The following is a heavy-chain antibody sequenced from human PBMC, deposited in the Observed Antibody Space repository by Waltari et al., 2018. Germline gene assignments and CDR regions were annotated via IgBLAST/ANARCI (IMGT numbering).Heavy chain of an antibody. V-gene: IGHV3-23*04. D-gene: IGHD6-6*01. CDR2: MTASGLM. Sequence: EMQLVASGGALVRQGGSLRLRWAATGVPFSAYTMTWVRPAPGQGLEWVAVMTASGLMDYGDSVKGRFIISRDNSKNTLYLEMFRLRVEDTARYYCAKDEGARLAPTFGMDAWGQGTTVIVS. J-gene: IGHJ6*02. CDR3: AKDEGARLAPTFGMDA. CDR1: GVPFSAYT.